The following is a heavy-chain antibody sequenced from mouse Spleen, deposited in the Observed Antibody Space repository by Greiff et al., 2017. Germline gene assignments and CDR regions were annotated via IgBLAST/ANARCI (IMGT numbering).Heavy chain of an antibody. CDR1: GYAFSSSW. D-gene: IGHD2-1*01. Sequence: VQLQQSGPELVKPGASVKISCKASGYAFSSSWMNWVKQRPGKGLEWIGRIYPGDGDTNYNGKFKGKATLTADKSSSTAYMQLSSLTSEDSAVYFCARDGNYEGVFAYWGQGTLVTVSA. CDR3: ARDGNYEGVFAY. J-gene: IGHJ3*01. CDR2: IYPGDGDT. V-gene: IGHV1-82*01.